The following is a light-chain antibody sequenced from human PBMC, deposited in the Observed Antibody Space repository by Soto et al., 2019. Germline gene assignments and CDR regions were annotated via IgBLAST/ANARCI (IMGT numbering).Light chain of an antibody. CDR3: QQYNNWPFT. CDR1: QSVTDN. CDR2: GAS. J-gene: IGKJ3*01. Sequence: EIVLTQSPGTLSLSPGETATLSCRASQSVTDNYVAWYQQKPGQAPRLLIYGASTRATGIPASFIGNGSGTEFTLTASSLQPEDFAVYYCQQYNNWPFTFGPGTKVDIK. V-gene: IGKV3-15*01.